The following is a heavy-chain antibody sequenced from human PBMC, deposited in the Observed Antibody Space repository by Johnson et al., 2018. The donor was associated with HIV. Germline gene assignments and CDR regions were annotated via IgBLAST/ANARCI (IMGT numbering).Heavy chain of an antibody. Sequence: VQLVESGGGVVQPGRSLRLSCAASGFTFSNAWMSWVRQAPGKGLEWVGRIKSKTDGGTTDYAAPVKGRFTISRDNAKNSLYLQMNSLRAEDTAVYYCAISPEYSSSWFGAFDIWGQGTMVTVSS. D-gene: IGHD6-13*01. CDR2: IKSKTDGGTT. V-gene: IGHV3-15*01. J-gene: IGHJ3*02. CDR1: GFTFSNAW. CDR3: AISPEYSSSWFGAFDI.